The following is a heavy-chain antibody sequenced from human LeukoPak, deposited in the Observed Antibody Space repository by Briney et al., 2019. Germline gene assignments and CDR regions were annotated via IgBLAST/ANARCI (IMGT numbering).Heavy chain of an antibody. D-gene: IGHD3-16*01. CDR2: INSDGSST. CDR3: AREPVEGVNDAFDI. CDR1: GFTFSSYW. J-gene: IGHJ3*02. V-gene: IGHV3-74*01. Sequence: PGGSLRLSCAASGFTFSSYWMHWVRQAPGKGLVWVSRINSDGSSTSYADSVKGRFTISRDNAKNTLYLQMNSLRAEDTAVYYCAREPVEGVNDAFDIWGQGTMVTVSS.